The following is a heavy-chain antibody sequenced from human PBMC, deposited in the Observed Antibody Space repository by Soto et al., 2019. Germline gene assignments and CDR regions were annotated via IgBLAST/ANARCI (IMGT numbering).Heavy chain of an antibody. Sequence: RSLTCAVSGYSISSGYYWGWIRQPPGKGLEWIGSIYHSGSTYYNPSLKSRVTISVDTSKNQFSLKLSSVTAADTAVYYCARDGLRMVYAARVYYYGMDVWGQGTTVTVYS. D-gene: IGHD2-8*01. V-gene: IGHV4-38-2*02. CDR1: GYSISSGYY. J-gene: IGHJ6*02. CDR2: IYHSGST. CDR3: ARDGLRMVYAARVYYYGMDV.